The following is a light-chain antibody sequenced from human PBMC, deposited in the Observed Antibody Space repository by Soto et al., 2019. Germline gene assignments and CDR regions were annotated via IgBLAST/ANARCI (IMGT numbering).Light chain of an antibody. CDR1: QSVSSN. CDR2: GAS. V-gene: IGKV3D-15*01. J-gene: IGKJ4*02. CDR3: QLRTNWPSLT. Sequence: EIVMTQSPATLSVSPGERATLSCRASQSVSSNLAWYQQKPGQAPRLLIYGASTRATGIPSRFSGSASGTDFTLTISSLEPEDFAIYYCQLRTNWPSLTFGGGTKVDIK.